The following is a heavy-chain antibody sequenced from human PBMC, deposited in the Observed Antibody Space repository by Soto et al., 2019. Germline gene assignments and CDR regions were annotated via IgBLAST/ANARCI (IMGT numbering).Heavy chain of an antibody. D-gene: IGHD3-16*02. CDR3: ARGPLVVLNYFES. V-gene: IGHV1-69*08. CDR2: IFPLTDTP. J-gene: IGHJ4*02. Sequence: QVQLVQSGTEVKKPGSSVKVSCKASGGTFRIYPINWVRQAPGQGLEWMGSIFPLTDTPHYAQNFQARLTITADKSTSTAYMELSRLTSDATAIYFCARGPLVVLNYFESWGQGTLVTAAS. CDR1: GGTFRIYP.